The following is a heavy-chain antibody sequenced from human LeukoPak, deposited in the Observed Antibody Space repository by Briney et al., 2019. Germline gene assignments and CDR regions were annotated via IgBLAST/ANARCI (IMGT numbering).Heavy chain of an antibody. CDR2: FDPEDGET. CDR3: ARSRQQLDFQH. D-gene: IGHD6-13*01. CDR1: GYTLTELS. V-gene: IGHV1-24*01. J-gene: IGHJ1*01. Sequence: GASVKVSCKVSGYTLTELSMHWVRQAPGKGLEWMGGFDPEDGETIYAQKFQGRVTITRDTSASTAYMELSSLRSEDTAVYYCARSRQQLDFQHWGQGTLVTVSS.